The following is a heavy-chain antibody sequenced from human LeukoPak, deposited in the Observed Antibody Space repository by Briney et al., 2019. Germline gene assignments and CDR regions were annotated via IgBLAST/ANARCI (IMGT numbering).Heavy chain of an antibody. CDR1: GFTFRNNH. J-gene: IGHJ5*02. CDR3: ARESTPLRGAFDP. D-gene: IGHD5-24*01. Sequence: PGGSLRLSCAASGFTFRNNHMSWVRQAPGKGLEWVSVIDSRDNTYHADSVKGRFTISTHTSKNTLYLQMNNLRAEDTPVYYCARESTPLRGAFDPWGPGTLVTVSS. V-gene: IGHV3-53*04. CDR2: IDSRDNT.